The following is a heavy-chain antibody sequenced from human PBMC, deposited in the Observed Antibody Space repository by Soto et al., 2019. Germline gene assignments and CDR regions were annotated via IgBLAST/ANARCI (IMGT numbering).Heavy chain of an antibody. CDR2: IKRKSDGETP. D-gene: IGHD3-10*01. Sequence: EVQLAESGGGLVIPGGSLRLSCVASSFNFTDAWMHWVRQAPGKGPEWVGRIKRKSDGETPDYAAPVKGRFTISRDDSRNTLYLQMNSLKIEDTAVYSCTTSSTYEIWWFGEPFDGWGQGTLVTVSS. CDR1: SFNFTDAW. V-gene: IGHV3-15*07. J-gene: IGHJ4*02. CDR3: TTSSTYEIWWFGEPFDG.